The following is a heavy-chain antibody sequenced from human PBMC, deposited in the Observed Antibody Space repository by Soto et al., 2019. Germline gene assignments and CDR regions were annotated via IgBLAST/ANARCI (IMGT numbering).Heavy chain of an antibody. CDR3: MNAVTAQDY. J-gene: IGHJ4*02. Sequence: EVPLVESGGGLVQPGGSLRLSCAASGFTLSSYWMNWVRLAPGKGLEWVANIKQDGSQKHYVDSVKGRFTISRDTAKHSLYLQMSSLRPEDTAVYYGMNAVTAQDYWGQGNLVSVSS. D-gene: IGHD2-21*02. V-gene: IGHV3-7*01. CDR1: GFTLSSYW. CDR2: IKQDGSQK.